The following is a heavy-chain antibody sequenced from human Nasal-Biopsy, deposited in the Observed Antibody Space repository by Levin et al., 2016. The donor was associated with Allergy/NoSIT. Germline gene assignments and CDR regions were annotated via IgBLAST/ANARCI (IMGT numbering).Heavy chain of an antibody. CDR3: ATIALAGTTRDN. J-gene: IGHJ4*02. D-gene: IGHD6-19*01. CDR2: ISYDGRTK. CDR1: GFTFSTYG. V-gene: IGHV3-30*03. Sequence: GGSLRLSCVASGFTFSTYGLHWVRQAPGKGLEWVTFISYDGRTKDYADSVKGRFIISRDDSKNTLYLQMNSLRTEDTAVYYCATIALAGTTRDNWGQGTLVTVSS.